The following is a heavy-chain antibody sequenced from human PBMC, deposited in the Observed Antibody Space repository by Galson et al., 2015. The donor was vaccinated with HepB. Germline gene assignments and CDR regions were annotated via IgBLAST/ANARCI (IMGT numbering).Heavy chain of an antibody. CDR3: SAWHRVSFDY. Sequence: SLRLSCATSGFNFPDYALSWFRQAPGKGLEWVGFVRSQVFGGTTDYGASVKGRFAASRDDSTGIAYLQMDNLKAEDTAVYFCSAWHRVSFDYWGQGVLVTVSS. CDR2: VRSQVFGGTT. V-gene: IGHV3-49*03. CDR1: GFNFPDYA. J-gene: IGHJ4*02.